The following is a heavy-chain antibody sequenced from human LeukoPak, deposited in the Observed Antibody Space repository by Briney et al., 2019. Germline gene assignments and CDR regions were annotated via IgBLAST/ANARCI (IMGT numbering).Heavy chain of an antibody. Sequence: GGSLRLSCAASGFTVSSNYMNWVRQAPGKGLEWVSVIYSGGSTYYADSVKGRFTISRDNSKNTLYLQMNSLRAEDTAVYYCARRSRWYYAFDIWGQGTMVTVSS. J-gene: IGHJ3*02. V-gene: IGHV3-66*01. CDR1: GFTVSSNY. CDR3: ARRSRWYYAFDI. D-gene: IGHD4-23*01. CDR2: IYSGGST.